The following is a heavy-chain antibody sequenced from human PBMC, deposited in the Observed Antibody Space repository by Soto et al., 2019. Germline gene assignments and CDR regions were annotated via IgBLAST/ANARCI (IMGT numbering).Heavy chain of an antibody. CDR2: IYYSGNT. CDR1: GGSISSSSYY. CDR3: ASIAAPGTTHFDF. D-gene: IGHD6-13*01. Sequence: SETLFLTCTVSGGSISSSSYYWGWIRQSPGKGLEWIGNIYYSGNTFYNPSLQSRVAISVDTSKNQFYLHLSSVTAADTAIFYCASIAAPGTTHFDFWGQGTLVTVSS. J-gene: IGHJ4*02. V-gene: IGHV4-39*01.